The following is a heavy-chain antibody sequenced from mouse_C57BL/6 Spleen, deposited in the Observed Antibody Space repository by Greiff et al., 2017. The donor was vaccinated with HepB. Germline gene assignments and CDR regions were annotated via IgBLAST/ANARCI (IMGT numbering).Heavy chain of an antibody. J-gene: IGHJ2*01. CDR3: ARDGYGSLHFDY. CDR2: ISDGGSYT. CDR1: GFTFSSYA. V-gene: IGHV5-4*01. Sequence: EVQGVESGGGLVKPGGSLKLSCAASGFTFSSYAMSWVRQTPEKRLEWVATISDGGSYTYYPDNVKGRCTISRDNAKNNLYLQRSHLKSEDAAMYYCARDGYGSLHFDYWGQGTTLTVSS. D-gene: IGHD1-1*01.